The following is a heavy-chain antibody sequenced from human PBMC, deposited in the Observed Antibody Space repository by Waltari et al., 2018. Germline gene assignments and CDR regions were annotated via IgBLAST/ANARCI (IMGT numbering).Heavy chain of an antibody. D-gene: IGHD6-25*01. CDR1: GGSISSYY. CDR2: IYDSGST. J-gene: IGHJ1*01. Sequence: QVQLQESGPGLVKPSETLSLTCTVPGGSISSYYWSWIRQPPGKGLEWMGYIYDSGSTNYNPSLKSRVTISVDTSKNQFSLKLSSVTAADTAVYYCARARPEAAADYGIEYFQHWGQGTLVTVSS. CDR3: ARARPEAAADYGIEYFQH. V-gene: IGHV4-59*01.